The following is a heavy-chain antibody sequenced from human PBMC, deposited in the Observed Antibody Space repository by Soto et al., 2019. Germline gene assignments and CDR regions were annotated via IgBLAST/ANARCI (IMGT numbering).Heavy chain of an antibody. Sequence: ASVKVSCKASGYTFTSYAMHWVRQAPGQRLEWMGWINAGNGNTKYSQKFQGRVTITRDTSASTAYMELSSLRSEDTAVYYCARAKWQWLAYFDYWGQGTLVTVSS. CDR3: ARAKWQWLAYFDY. CDR2: INAGNGNT. V-gene: IGHV1-3*01. J-gene: IGHJ4*02. D-gene: IGHD6-19*01. CDR1: GYTFTSYA.